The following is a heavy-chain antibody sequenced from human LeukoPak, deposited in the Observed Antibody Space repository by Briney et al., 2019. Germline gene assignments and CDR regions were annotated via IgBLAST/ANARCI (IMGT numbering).Heavy chain of an antibody. CDR3: ARFLGYHGQKNWFDP. V-gene: IGHV4-34*01. J-gene: IGHJ5*02. CDR1: GGSFSVYY. D-gene: IGHD5-12*01. CDR2: INHRGST. Sequence: SETLSLTCAVYGGSFSVYYWSWIRQPPGKGLEWMGEINHRGSTNYNPSLKARVTISVDTYKHQFSLKLSSVTAADTDVYYCARFLGYHGQKNWFDPWGQGTLVTVSS.